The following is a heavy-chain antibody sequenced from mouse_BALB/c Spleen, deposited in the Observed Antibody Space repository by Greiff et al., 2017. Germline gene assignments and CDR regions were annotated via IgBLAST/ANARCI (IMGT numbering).Heavy chain of an antibody. Sequence: VHLVESGPELVKPGASVKMSCKASGYTFTSYYIHWVKQRPGQGLEWIGWIYPGDGSTKYNEKFKGKTTLTADKSSSTAYMLLSSLTSEDSAIYFCARGGGNYAFDYWGQGTTLTVSS. J-gene: IGHJ2*01. CDR3: ARGGGNYAFDY. V-gene: IGHV1S56*01. CDR2: IYPGDGST. D-gene: IGHD2-1*01. CDR1: GYTFTSYY.